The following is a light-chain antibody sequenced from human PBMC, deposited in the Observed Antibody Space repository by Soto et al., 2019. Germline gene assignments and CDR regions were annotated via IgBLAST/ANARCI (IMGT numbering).Light chain of an antibody. V-gene: IGKV3-20*01. CDR1: QSVSSSY. CDR3: QQDGSSPT. J-gene: IGKJ1*01. CDR2: DVS. Sequence: EIVLTQSPGTLSLSPGERATLSCRSSQSVSSSYLAWYQQKPGQAPRLLIYDVSSRATGIPDRFSGCGSGTDFTLTISRLEPEDFPVYHCQQDGSSPTFGQGTKVEIK.